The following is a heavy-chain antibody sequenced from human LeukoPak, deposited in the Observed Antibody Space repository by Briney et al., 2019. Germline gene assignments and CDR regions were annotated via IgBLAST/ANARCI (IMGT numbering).Heavy chain of an antibody. D-gene: IGHD2-21*01. CDR1: GGSFSGYY. V-gene: IGHV4-34*01. J-gene: IGHJ6*02. Sequence: SETLSHTCAVYGGSFSGYYWSWIRQPPGKGLEWIGEINHSGSTNYNPSLKSRVTISVDTSKNQFSLKLSSVTAADTAVYYCARVWRYYYYGMDVWGQGTTVTVSS. CDR3: ARVWRYYYYGMDV. CDR2: INHSGST.